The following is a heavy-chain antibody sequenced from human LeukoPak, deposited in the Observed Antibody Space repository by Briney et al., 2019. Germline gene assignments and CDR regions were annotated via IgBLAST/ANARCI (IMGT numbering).Heavy chain of an antibody. D-gene: IGHD3-22*01. CDR1: GFTFSSYS. CDR3: ARDSTPTYYYDSSGSNLFDY. V-gene: IGHV3-21*01. Sequence: GGSLRLSCAASGFTFSSYSMNWVRQAPGKGLEWVSSISSSSSYIYYAESVKGRFTISRENAKNSLYLQMNSLRAEDTAVYYCARDSTPTYYYDSSGSNLFDYWGQGTLVTVSS. CDR2: ISSSSSYI. J-gene: IGHJ4*02.